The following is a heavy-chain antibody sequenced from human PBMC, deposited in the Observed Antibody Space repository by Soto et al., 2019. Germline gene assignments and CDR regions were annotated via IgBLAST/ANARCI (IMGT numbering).Heavy chain of an antibody. V-gene: IGHV1-18*01. D-gene: IGHD2-15*01. CDR3: ARDGWYSVIRGAAVNFDY. CDR2: ISAYNGNT. J-gene: IGHJ4*02. CDR1: GYTFTSYG. Sequence: QVQLVQSGAEVKKPGASVKVSCKASGYTFTSYGISWVRQAPGQGLEWRGWISAYNGNTYYAQRLMGRVTMTTDTSTSAAYRDLRSLGSDDTAVYYCARDGWYSVIRGAAVNFDYWGQGTLVTVSS.